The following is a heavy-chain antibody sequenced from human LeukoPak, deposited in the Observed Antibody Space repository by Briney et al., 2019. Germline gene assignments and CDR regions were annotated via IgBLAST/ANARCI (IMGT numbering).Heavy chain of an antibody. V-gene: IGHV1-2*02. CDR2: INPNSGGT. Sequence: HEASVKVSCKASGYTFTGYYMHWVRQAPGQVLEWMGWINPNSGGTNYAQKFQGRVTMTRDTSISTAYTELSRLRSDDAAVYYCARGHDYYYYYMDVWGKGTTVTVSS. CDR1: GYTFTGYY. J-gene: IGHJ6*03. CDR3: ARGHDYYYYYMDV.